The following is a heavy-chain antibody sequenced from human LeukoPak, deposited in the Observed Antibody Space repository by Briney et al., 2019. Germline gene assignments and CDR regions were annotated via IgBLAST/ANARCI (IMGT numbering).Heavy chain of an antibody. CDR3: ARRGDAWQILYSFDV. J-gene: IGHJ3*01. V-gene: IGHV4-59*04. D-gene: IGHD2-15*01. CDR1: GGSISSYY. Sequence: SETLSLTCTVSGGSISSYYWSWIRQPPGKGLEWLGTIYYDGSTFYSPSFKSRVTISINASKKQLSLNLASVTAADTAVYYCARRGDAWQILYSFDVWGQGTAVIVSS. CDR2: IYYDGST.